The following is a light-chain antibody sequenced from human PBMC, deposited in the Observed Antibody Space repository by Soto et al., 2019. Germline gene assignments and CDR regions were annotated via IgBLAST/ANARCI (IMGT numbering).Light chain of an antibody. CDR2: GAS. CDR3: QQYDTSPRT. Sequence: EIVLTQSPGTLSLYRGERATLSCRASQTVNSIYFAWYQRKPGQAPRLLIYGASNRDTGIPDRFSGSGSGTDFTLTISRLEAEDFGVYYCQQYDTSPRTFGQGTKVEIK. V-gene: IGKV3-20*01. CDR1: QTVNSIY. J-gene: IGKJ1*01.